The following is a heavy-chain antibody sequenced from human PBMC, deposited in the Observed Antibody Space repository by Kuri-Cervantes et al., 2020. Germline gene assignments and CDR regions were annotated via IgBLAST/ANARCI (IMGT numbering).Heavy chain of an antibody. V-gene: IGHV3-21*04. CDR3: AKGREYSSSWYVMDY. J-gene: IGHJ4*02. Sequence: GGSLRLSCAASGFTFSSYSMNWVRQAPGKGLEWVSSISSSRSYIYYADSVKGRFTISRDNAKNSLYLQMNSLRAEDTALYYCAKGREYSSSWYVMDYWGQGTLVTVSS. D-gene: IGHD6-13*01. CDR2: ISSSRSYI. CDR1: GFTFSSYS.